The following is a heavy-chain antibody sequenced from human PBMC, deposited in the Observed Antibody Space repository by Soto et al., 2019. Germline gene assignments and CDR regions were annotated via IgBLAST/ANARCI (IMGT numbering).Heavy chain of an antibody. CDR2: INPSGGST. CDR1: GYTFTSYY. Sequence: ASVKVSCKASGYTFTSYYMHWVRQAPGQGLEWMGIINPSGGSTSYAQKFQGRVTMTRDTSTSTVYMELSSLRSEDTAVYYCAREDEGGSCHYYYGMDVWGQGTTVTVSS. J-gene: IGHJ6*02. D-gene: IGHD3-16*01. V-gene: IGHV1-46*01. CDR3: AREDEGGSCHYYYGMDV.